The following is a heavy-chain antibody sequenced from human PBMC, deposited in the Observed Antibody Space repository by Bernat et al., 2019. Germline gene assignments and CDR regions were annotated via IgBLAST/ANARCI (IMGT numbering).Heavy chain of an antibody. Sequence: QVQLVESGGGVVQPGRSLRLSCAASGFTFSSYAMHWVRQAPGKGLEWVAVISYDGSNKYYADSVKGRFTISRDNSKNTLYLQMNSLRAEDTAVYYCARVKGWNGMDVWGQGTTVTVSS. CDR3: ARVKGWNGMDV. V-gene: IGHV3-30-3*01. D-gene: IGHD5-24*01. CDR2: ISYDGSNK. J-gene: IGHJ6*02. CDR1: GFTFSSYA.